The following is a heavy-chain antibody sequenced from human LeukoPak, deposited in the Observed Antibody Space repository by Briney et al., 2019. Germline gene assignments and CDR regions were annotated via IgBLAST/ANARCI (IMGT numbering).Heavy chain of an antibody. V-gene: IGHV3-74*01. D-gene: IGHD6-13*01. J-gene: IGHJ4*02. CDR2: INSDGSST. CDR3: ARRIAAAAAPYYFDY. Sequence: GGSLRLSCAASGFTFSSYWMHWVRQAPGKGLLWVSRINSDGSSTSYADSVKGRFTISRDNAKNTLYLQMNSQRAEDTAVYYCARRIAAAAAPYYFDYWGQGTLVTVSS. CDR1: GFTFSSYW.